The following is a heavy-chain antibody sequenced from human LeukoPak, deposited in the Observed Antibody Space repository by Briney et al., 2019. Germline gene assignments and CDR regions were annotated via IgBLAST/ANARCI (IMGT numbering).Heavy chain of an antibody. V-gene: IGHV3-48*04. CDR3: ARGGYYFDC. D-gene: IGHD3-16*01. CDR1: GITFSNYG. J-gene: IGHJ4*02. CDR2: ISNSGNTI. Sequence: GRSLRLSCVASGITFSNYGMHWVRQAPGKGLEWVSHISNSGNTIYYADSVKGRFTISRDNAKNSLYLQMSSLRAEDTAVYYCARGGYYFDCGGQGTLVTVSS.